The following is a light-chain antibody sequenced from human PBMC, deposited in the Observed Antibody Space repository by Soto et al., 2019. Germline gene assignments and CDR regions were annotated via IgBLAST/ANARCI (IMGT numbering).Light chain of an antibody. V-gene: IGKV1-6*01. CDR1: QDIRNA. Sequence: AIQMTQSPSSLSASVGDRVTITCRASQDIRNALGWYQQKPGKAPDLLIYAASSLQSGVPSRFSGSRSGTDFTLTISSLQPEDFATYYCLQDYNYPRIFGQGTKGDIK. CDR2: AAS. J-gene: IGKJ1*01. CDR3: LQDYNYPRI.